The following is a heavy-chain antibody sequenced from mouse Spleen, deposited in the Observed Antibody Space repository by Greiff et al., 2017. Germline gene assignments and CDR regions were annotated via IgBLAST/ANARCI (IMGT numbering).Heavy chain of an antibody. CDR3: ARLLGRKWYFDV. Sequence: QVQLQQSGPELVKPGASVKISCKASGYAFSSSWMNWVKQRPGKGLEWIGRIYPGDGDTNYNGKFKGKATLTADKSSSTAYMQLSSLTSEDSAVYFCARLLGRKWYFDVWGTGTTVTVSS. V-gene: IGHV1-82*01. J-gene: IGHJ1*03. CDR2: IYPGDGDT. D-gene: IGHD4-1*01. CDR1: GYAFSSSW.